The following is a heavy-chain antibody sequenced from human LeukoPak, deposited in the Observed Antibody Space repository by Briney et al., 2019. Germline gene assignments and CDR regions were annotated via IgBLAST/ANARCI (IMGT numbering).Heavy chain of an antibody. Sequence: SETLSLTCTVSGDSISSYYWSWIRQPPGKGLEWIAYIYYTGITNYNPSLKTRVTISVDTSKNQLSLKLSSVTAADTAVYYCARGTDGFDIWGQGTMVTVSS. CDR3: ARGTDGFDI. J-gene: IGHJ3*02. CDR1: GDSISSYY. CDR2: IYYTGIT. V-gene: IGHV4-59*01.